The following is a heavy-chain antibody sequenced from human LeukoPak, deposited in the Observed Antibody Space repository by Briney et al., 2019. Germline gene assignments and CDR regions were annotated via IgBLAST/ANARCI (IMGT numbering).Heavy chain of an antibody. CDR3: ARELRNYDSSGYYEDAFDI. Sequence: GGSLRLSCAASGFTFSSYSMNWVRQAPGEGLEWVSSISSSSSYIYYADSVKGRFTISRDNAKNSLYLQMNSLRAEDTAVYYCARELRNYDSSGYYEDAFDIWGQGTMVTVSS. D-gene: IGHD3-22*01. CDR1: GFTFSSYS. V-gene: IGHV3-21*01. J-gene: IGHJ3*02. CDR2: ISSSSSYI.